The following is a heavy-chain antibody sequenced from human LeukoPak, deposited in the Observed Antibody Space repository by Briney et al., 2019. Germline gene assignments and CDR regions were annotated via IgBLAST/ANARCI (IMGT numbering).Heavy chain of an antibody. J-gene: IGHJ4*02. Sequence: GASVTVSCKASGYTFTGYYMHWVRQAPGQGLEWMGWINPNSGGTNYAQKFQGRVTMTRDTSISTAYMELSRLRSDDTAVYYCARALLDYYDSSGYSDYWGQGTLVTVSS. V-gene: IGHV1-2*02. D-gene: IGHD3-22*01. CDR3: ARALLDYYDSSGYSDY. CDR2: INPNSGGT. CDR1: GYTFTGYY.